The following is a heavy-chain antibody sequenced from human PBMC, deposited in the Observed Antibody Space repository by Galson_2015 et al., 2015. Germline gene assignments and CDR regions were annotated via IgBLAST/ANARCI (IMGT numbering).Heavy chain of an antibody. Sequence: SLRLSCAASGFTFSSYAMSWVRQAPGKGLEWVSAISGSGGSTYYADSVKGRFTISRDNSKNTLYLQMNSLRAEDTAVYYCAKDPQGYCSGGSCYSPPYYFDYWGQGTLVTVPS. CDR2: ISGSGGST. D-gene: IGHD2-15*01. J-gene: IGHJ4*02. V-gene: IGHV3-23*01. CDR3: AKDPQGYCSGGSCYSPPYYFDY. CDR1: GFTFSSYA.